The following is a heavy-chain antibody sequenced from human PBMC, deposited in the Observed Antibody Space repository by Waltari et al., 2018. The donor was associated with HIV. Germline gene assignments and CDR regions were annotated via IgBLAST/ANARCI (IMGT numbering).Heavy chain of an antibody. Sequence: VQLVPSGAEVKKPGASVTVSCKVCGYTLTELSMHWVRQPPGKGRGWRGGFDPEDGKTIYAQKCQGRVTMTEDTSTETAYMELSRLRSEDTAVYYCATAGPYYYDSSGYYFDYWGQGTLVTVSS. D-gene: IGHD3-22*01. J-gene: IGHJ4*02. CDR2: FDPEDGKT. CDR3: ATAGPYYYDSSGYYFDY. V-gene: IGHV1-24*01. CDR1: GYTLTELS.